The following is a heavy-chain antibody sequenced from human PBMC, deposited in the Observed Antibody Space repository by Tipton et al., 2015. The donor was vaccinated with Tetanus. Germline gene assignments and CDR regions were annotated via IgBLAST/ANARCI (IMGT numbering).Heavy chain of an antibody. CDR3: ARRSLTNYGLDV. Sequence: SLRLSCAVSGFTFSDHWMTWVRQAPGKGLEWVASIKQDGTDKSYVDSVKGRFTVSRDHAKNTVYLQMNSLRAEDTAVYFCARRSLTNYGLDVWGQGTPVTVSS. D-gene: IGHD1-1*01. V-gene: IGHV3-7*01. CDR2: IKQDGTDK. CDR1: GFTFSDHW. J-gene: IGHJ6*02.